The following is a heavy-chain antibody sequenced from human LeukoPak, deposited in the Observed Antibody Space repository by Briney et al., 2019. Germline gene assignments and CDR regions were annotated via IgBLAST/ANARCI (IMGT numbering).Heavy chain of an antibody. V-gene: IGHV3-23*01. CDR2: ISAGSTTT. D-gene: IGHD6-6*01. CDR1: GFTFSNHA. Sequence: GGSLRLSCTASGFTFSNHAMNWVRQAPGKGLEWVSVISAGSTTTYYAGSVKGHFTISRDNSENTLYLQMNNLRVEDTAIYCCARDRSSISARTIDAFDIWGQGTMVTVSS. J-gene: IGHJ3*02. CDR3: ARDRSSISARTIDAFDI.